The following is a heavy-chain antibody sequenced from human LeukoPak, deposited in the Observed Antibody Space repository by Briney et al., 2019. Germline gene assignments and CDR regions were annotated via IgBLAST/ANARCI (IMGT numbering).Heavy chain of an antibody. V-gene: IGHV1-69*05. CDR1: GGTFSSYA. Sequence: AASVKVSCKASGGTFSSYAISWVRQAPGQGLEWMGGIIPIFGTANYAQKFQGRVTITTDESTSTAYMELSSLRSEDTAVYYCARYPCSSTSCYPNWFDPWGQGTLVTVSS. CDR2: IIPIFGTA. D-gene: IGHD2-2*01. CDR3: ARYPCSSTSCYPNWFDP. J-gene: IGHJ5*02.